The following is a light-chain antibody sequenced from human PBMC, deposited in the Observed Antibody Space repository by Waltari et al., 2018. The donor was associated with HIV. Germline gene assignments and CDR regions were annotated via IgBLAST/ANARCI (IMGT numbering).Light chain of an antibody. J-gene: IGLJ3*02. CDR3: QSYDSRLSGSV. CDR2: ANT. V-gene: IGLV1-40*01. Sequence: QSALTQPPSVSGAPGQRVTISCTGTSSNIGTGSDVHWYQQVPGPAPKLLIYANTNRPSGVPDRFAGSKSGTSASRAITGLQAEDEADYYCQSYDSRLSGSVFGGGTKLTVL. CDR1: SSNIGTGSD.